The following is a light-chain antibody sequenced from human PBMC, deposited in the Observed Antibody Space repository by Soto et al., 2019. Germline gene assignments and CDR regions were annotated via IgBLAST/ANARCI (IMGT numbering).Light chain of an antibody. Sequence: QPVLTQPPSVSGAPGQRVTISCTGSSSNIAAGYDVHWYQQLPGTAPKLLIYGNSNRPSGVPDRFSGSKSGTSASLAITGLQAEDEADYYCQSYDSSLSGGVFGTGTKLTVL. CDR3: QSYDSSLSGGV. V-gene: IGLV1-40*01. CDR2: GNS. J-gene: IGLJ1*01. CDR1: SSNIAAGYD.